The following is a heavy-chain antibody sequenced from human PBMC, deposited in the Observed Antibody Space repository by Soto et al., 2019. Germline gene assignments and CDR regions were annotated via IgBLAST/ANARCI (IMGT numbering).Heavy chain of an antibody. CDR1: GYSFSTYW. V-gene: IGHV5-51*01. J-gene: IGHJ3*01. Sequence: GESLKIACKCSGYSFSTYWIAWVRHMPGKGLEWMGIIYPDDSDIKYSPSFQGQVTISVDKCISTAYLPWRSLTASDTALYYCAGRRETSFAYDAYDLWGQGTPVTVSS. CDR3: AGRRETSFAYDAYDL. CDR2: IYPDDSDI. D-gene: IGHD2-21*01.